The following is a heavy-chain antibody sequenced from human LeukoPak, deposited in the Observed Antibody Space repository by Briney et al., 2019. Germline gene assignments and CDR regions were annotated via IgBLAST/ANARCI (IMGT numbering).Heavy chain of an antibody. CDR1: GGSFSGYY. V-gene: IGHV4-34*01. CDR2: INHRGST. J-gene: IGHJ4*02. CDR3: ARGQYYYGSGSYYPDY. D-gene: IGHD3-10*01. Sequence: SETLSLTCAVYGGSFSGYYWSWIRQPPGKGLEWIGEINHRGSTNYNPSLKSRVTISVDTSKNQFSLKLSSVTAADTAVYYCARGQYYYGSGSYYPDYWGQGTLVTVSS.